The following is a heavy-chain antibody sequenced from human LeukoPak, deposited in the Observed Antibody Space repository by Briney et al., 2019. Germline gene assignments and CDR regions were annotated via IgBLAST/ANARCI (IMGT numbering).Heavy chain of an antibody. CDR1: GFTFSSYG. Sequence: GGSLRLSCAASGFTFSSYGMHWVRQAPGKGLEWVAVISYDGGNKYYADSVKGRFTISRDNSKNTLYLQMDSLRGEDTAVYYCAKDGLYLGSYYFDYWGQGTLVTVSS. J-gene: IGHJ4*02. CDR2: ISYDGGNK. CDR3: AKDGLYLGSYYFDY. V-gene: IGHV3-30*18. D-gene: IGHD1-26*01.